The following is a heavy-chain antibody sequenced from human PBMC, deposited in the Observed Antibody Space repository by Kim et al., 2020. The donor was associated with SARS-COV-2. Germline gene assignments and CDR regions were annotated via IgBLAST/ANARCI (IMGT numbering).Heavy chain of an antibody. J-gene: IGHJ4*02. CDR1: EFTFSSYA. CDR2: ISYDGSNK. V-gene: IGHV3-30-3*01. D-gene: IGHD1-26*01. CDR3: ARAMGGSYYVGFDY. Sequence: GGSLRLSCAASEFTFSSYAMHWVRQAPGKGLEWVAVISYDGSNKYYADSVKGRFTISRDNSKNTLYLQMNSLRAEDTAVYYCARAMGGSYYVGFDYWGQGTLVTVSS.